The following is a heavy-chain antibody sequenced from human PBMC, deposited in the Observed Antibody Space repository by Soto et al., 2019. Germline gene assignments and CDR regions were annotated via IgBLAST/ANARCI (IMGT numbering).Heavy chain of an antibody. CDR2: IIPIFGTT. CDR1: ADSFSSYG. Sequence: QVQLVQSGAEVKEPGSSVKVSCKASADSFSSYGISWVRQAPGQGLQWMGGIIPIFGTTNYAEKFQGRVTITADESTNTAYMELSSLRSEDTALYYCARVLPDGWVEPGVVRGYLDTWGRGTVVTVSS. CDR3: ARVLPDGWVEPGVVRGYLDT. V-gene: IGHV1-69*01. D-gene: IGHD3-3*01. J-gene: IGHJ4*02.